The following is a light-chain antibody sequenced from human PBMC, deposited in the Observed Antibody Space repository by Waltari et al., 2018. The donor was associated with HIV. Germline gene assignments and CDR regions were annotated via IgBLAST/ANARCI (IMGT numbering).Light chain of an antibody. Sequence: EIVMTQSPDTLSVSAGKSATLSGRASNNVSTNLAWLQNKHGQAPRLVVHSASIRASGIPGRISGSGSGTDFTLTISTLQSEDSAIYYCQQYNDWPPWTFGQGTKVEVK. CDR3: QQYNDWPPWT. CDR2: SAS. CDR1: NNVSTN. J-gene: IGKJ1*01. V-gene: IGKV3D-15*03.